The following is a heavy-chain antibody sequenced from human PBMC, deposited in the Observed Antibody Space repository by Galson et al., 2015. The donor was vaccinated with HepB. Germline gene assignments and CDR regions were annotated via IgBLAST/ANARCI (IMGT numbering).Heavy chain of an antibody. V-gene: IGHV1-18*04. D-gene: IGHD4/OR15-4a*01. CDR1: GYLFSSYG. CDR2: ISANTGIT. Sequence: VKVSCKAFGYLFSSYGITWVRQAPGQGLEWMGWISANTGITHSSEKLQDRVNMTTDTSTNTAYMELRSLRSDDTAIYFCARNKYGALDYWGRGTAVTVSS. CDR3: ARNKYGALDY. J-gene: IGHJ4*02.